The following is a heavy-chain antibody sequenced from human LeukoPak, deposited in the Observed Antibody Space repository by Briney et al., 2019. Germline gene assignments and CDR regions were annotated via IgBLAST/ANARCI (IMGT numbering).Heavy chain of an antibody. D-gene: IGHD3-10*01. CDR1: GYSFTSYW. J-gene: IGHJ6*03. CDR2: IYPGDSDT. Sequence: GESLKISCKGSGYSFTSYWIGWVRQMPGKGLEWMGIIYPGDSDTRYSPSFQGQVTISADKSISTAYLQWSSLKASDTAMYYCARSRITMVRGASANYYYYYMDVWGKGTTVTVSS. CDR3: ARSRITMVRGASANYYYYYMDV. V-gene: IGHV5-51*01.